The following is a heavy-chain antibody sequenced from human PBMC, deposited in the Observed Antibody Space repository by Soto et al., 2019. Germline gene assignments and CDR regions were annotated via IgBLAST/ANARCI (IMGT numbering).Heavy chain of an antibody. V-gene: IGHV3-21*01. Sequence: EVQLVESGGGLVKPGGSLRLSCAASGFTFSSYSMNWVRQAPGKGLGWVSSISSSSSYIYYEDSGKGRFTISRDNAKNSLYLQMNSLRAEDTAVYYCARDGKDYALDYWGQGTLVTVSS. CDR1: GFTFSSYS. D-gene: IGHD4-17*01. CDR3: ARDGKDYALDY. J-gene: IGHJ4*02. CDR2: ISSSSSYI.